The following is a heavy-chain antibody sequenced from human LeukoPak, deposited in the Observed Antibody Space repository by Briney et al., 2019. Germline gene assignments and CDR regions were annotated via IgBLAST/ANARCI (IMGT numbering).Heavy chain of an antibody. V-gene: IGHV3-23*01. J-gene: IGHJ4*02. CDR1: GFTFSSYA. D-gene: IGHD6-19*01. Sequence: PGGSLRLSCAASGFTFSSYAMSWVRQAPGKGLEWVSAISGSGGSTYYADSVKGRFTIPRDNSKNTLYLQMNSLRAEDTAVYYCAKRSQWLVSPPDYWGQGTLVTVSS. CDR3: AKRSQWLVSPPDY. CDR2: ISGSGGST.